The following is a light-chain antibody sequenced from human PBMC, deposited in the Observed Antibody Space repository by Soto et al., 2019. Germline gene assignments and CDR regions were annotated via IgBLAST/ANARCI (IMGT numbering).Light chain of an antibody. Sequence: DIPMTQSPSSLSASVGDRVTITCRASQSISRYLNWYQQKPGKAPKLLIYAASSLQSGVPSRFSGSGSGTDFTLTISSLQPEDFATYYCQQSYSTPPLTFGGGTKVEIK. CDR1: QSISRY. J-gene: IGKJ4*01. V-gene: IGKV1-39*01. CDR3: QQSYSTPPLT. CDR2: AAS.